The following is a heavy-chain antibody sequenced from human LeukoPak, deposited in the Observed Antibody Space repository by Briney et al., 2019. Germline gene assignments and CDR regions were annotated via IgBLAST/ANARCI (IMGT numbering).Heavy chain of an antibody. J-gene: IGHJ5*02. V-gene: IGHV3-21*01. CDR2: ISSSGSYI. CDR3: AREKEQWLGFDP. CDR1: GFTFSSYS. Sequence: PGGSLRLSCAASGFTFSSYSMNWVRQAPGKGLEWVSSISSSGSYIYYADSAKGRFTISRDNAKNSLYLQMNSLRAEDTAVYYCAREKEQWLGFDPWGQGTLVTVSS. D-gene: IGHD6-19*01.